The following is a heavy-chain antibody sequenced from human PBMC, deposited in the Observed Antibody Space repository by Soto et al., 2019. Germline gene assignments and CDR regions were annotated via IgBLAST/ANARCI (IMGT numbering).Heavy chain of an antibody. J-gene: IGHJ4*02. Sequence: PAETLSLTCTVSGGSISSYYCIWVGQPPGKGLEWIGYIYYSGSTNYNPSLKSRVTISVDTSKNQFSLKLSSVTAADTAVYYCARGGGYSYGFDYWGQGTLVTVSS. CDR1: GGSISSYY. D-gene: IGHD5-18*01. CDR2: IYYSGST. CDR3: ARGGGYSYGFDY. V-gene: IGHV4-59*01.